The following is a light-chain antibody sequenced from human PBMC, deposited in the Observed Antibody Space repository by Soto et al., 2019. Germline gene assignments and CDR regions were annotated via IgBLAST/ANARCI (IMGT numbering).Light chain of an antibody. J-gene: IGKJ5*01. CDR3: QQRSYPIT. CDR1: QTINNN. CDR2: GAS. V-gene: IGKV3-15*01. Sequence: VMTQAPATLSVSPGERATLSCRASQTINNNVAWYQLKDGQVPRLVIYGASTRATDIPARFSGSGSGTDFTLTISSLEPEDFAVYYCQQRSYPITFGQGTRLEIK.